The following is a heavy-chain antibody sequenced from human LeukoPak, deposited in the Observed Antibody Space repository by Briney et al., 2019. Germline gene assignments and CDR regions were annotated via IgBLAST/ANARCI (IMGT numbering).Heavy chain of an antibody. J-gene: IGHJ6*02. CDR2: NYYSGST. Sequence: KPSETLSLTCSVSGGSISNYYWSWIRQPPGMGREWIGNNYYSGSTDYNPSLKSPVTMSVDTSKNQFSLKMSSVTAADTAVYYCARGFSVWTGYYYYYGMDVWGLGTTVTVSS. CDR1: GGSISNYY. D-gene: IGHD1-1*01. V-gene: IGHV4-59*01. CDR3: ARGFSVWTGYYYYYGMDV.